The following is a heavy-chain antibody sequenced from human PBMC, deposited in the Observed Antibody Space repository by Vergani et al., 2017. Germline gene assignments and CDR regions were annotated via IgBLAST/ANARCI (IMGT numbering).Heavy chain of an antibody. CDR3: ARDGRIDAEGTELDY. J-gene: IGHJ4*02. V-gene: IGHV3-30*04. Sequence: QVNLVGSGGGVVQPGRSLRLSCATYGYIFQNYTMHWVRQAPGKGLEWVALISNDGRHTYYADSVKGRFTISRDNAKNMMYLQLNSLRDEDTAVYYCARDGRIDAEGTELDYWGQGTLVTVSS. CDR2: ISNDGRHT. D-gene: IGHD1-14*01. CDR1: GYIFQNYT.